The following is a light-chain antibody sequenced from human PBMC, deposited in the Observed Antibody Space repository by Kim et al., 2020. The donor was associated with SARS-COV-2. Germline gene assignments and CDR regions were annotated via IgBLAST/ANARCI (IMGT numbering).Light chain of an antibody. CDR3: QSFDVSNPWV. J-gene: IGLJ3*02. V-gene: IGLV6-57*02. CDR2: END. Sequence: LTIACTGSGGDIANNFVQGYQRRTGSAPTTVMYENDQRPSGVPDRFSGSIDSSSNSASITVSRLQTDDGADYYCQSFDVSNPWVCGGGTKRTVL. CDR1: GGDIANNF.